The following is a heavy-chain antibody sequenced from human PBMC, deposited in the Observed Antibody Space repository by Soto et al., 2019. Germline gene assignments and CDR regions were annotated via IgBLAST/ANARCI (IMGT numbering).Heavy chain of an antibody. CDR3: ARDMRWLRLDYYYYYMDV. V-gene: IGHV3-15*07. CDR1: GFTFSNAW. D-gene: IGHD5-12*01. Sequence: GGSLRLSCAASGFTFSNAWMNWVRQAPGKGLEWVGRIKSKTDGGTTDYDAPVKGRFTISRDDSKNTLYLQMNSLKTEDTAVYYCARDMRWLRLDYYYYYMDVWGKGTTVTVSS. J-gene: IGHJ6*03. CDR2: IKSKTDGGTT.